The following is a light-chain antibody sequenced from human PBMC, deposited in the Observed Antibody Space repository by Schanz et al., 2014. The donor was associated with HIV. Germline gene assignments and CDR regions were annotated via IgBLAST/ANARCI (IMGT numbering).Light chain of an antibody. CDR2: NSY. V-gene: IGLV1-44*01. CDR1: NSNFRSNA. Sequence: QSDRPQTPSTSGTPGQRVTMSCSGSNSNFRSNAVNWYQHLPGTAPKLLIYNSYHRPSGVPDRFSGSKSGTSASLAISGLQSEDEADYYCSAWDDSLKGPVFGGGTKLTVL. CDR3: SAWDDSLKGPV. J-gene: IGLJ3*02.